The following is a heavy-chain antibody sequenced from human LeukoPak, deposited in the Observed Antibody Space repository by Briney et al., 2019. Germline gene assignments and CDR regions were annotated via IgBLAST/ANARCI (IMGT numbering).Heavy chain of an antibody. CDR1: GYTFTSYD. CDR3: ARGYYDSSGYYHYNWFDP. J-gene: IGHJ5*02. D-gene: IGHD3-22*01. V-gene: IGHV1-8*03. CDR2: MNPNSGNT. Sequence: ASVKVSCKASGYTFTSYDINWVRQATGQGLEWMGWMNPNSGNTGYAQKFQGRVTITRNTSISTAYMELSSLRSEDMAVYYCARGYYDSSGYYHYNWFDPWGQGTLVTVSS.